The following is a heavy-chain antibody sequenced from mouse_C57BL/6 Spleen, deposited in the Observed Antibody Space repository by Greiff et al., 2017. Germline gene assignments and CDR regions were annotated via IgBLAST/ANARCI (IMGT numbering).Heavy chain of an antibody. CDR3: ARNGGNYAYYYAMDY. V-gene: IGHV5-17*01. CDR1: GFTFSDYG. Sequence: EVQGVESGGGLVKPGGSLKLSCAASGFTFSDYGMHWVRQAPEKGLEWVAYISSGSSTIYYADTVKGRFTISRDNARNTLFLQMTSLRSEDTAMYYCARNGGNYAYYYAMDYWGQGTSVTVSS. CDR2: ISSGSSTI. J-gene: IGHJ4*01. D-gene: IGHD2-1*01.